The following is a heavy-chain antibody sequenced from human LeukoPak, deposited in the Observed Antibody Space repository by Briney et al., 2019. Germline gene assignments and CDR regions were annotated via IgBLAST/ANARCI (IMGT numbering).Heavy chain of an antibody. J-gene: IGHJ6*02. CDR3: ARPWWSVRGYSGYGLYYYYYGMDV. CDR1: GGTFSSYA. Sequence: VASAKVSCKASGGTFSSYAISWVRQAPGQGLEWMGGIIPIFGTANYAQKFQGRVTITADESTSTAYMELSSLRSEDTAVYYCARPWWSVRGYSGYGLYYYYYGMDVWGQGTTVTVSS. D-gene: IGHD5-12*01. CDR2: IIPIFGTA. V-gene: IGHV1-69*01.